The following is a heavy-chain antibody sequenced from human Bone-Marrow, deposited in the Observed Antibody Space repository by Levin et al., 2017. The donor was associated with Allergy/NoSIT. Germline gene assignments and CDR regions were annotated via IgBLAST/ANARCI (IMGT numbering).Heavy chain of an antibody. D-gene: IGHD3-10*01. Sequence: GESLKISCAVSGFTFATYAMTWVRRAPGKGLEWVSLISGSGGSRQYTDSVKGRFTISRDNSKNTLYLQMKSLRAEDTAVYICAKLLVRGANSPEINYYYYGMDVWGQGTTVTVSS. CDR1: GFTFATYA. CDR2: ISGSGGSR. V-gene: IGHV3-23*01. J-gene: IGHJ6*02. CDR3: AKLLVRGANSPEINYYYYGMDV.